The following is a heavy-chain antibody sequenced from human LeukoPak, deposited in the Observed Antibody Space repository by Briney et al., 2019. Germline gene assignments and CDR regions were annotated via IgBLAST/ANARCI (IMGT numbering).Heavy chain of an antibody. CDR3: ARGPEYYDSSGYYYLDY. Sequence: SETLSLTCAVYGGPFSGYYWSWIRQPPGKGLEWIGEINHSGSTNYNPSLKSRVTISVDTSKNQFSLKLSSVTAADTAVYYCARGPEYYDSSGYYYLDYWGQGTLVTVSS. CDR1: GGPFSGYY. J-gene: IGHJ4*02. V-gene: IGHV4-34*01. D-gene: IGHD3-22*01. CDR2: INHSGST.